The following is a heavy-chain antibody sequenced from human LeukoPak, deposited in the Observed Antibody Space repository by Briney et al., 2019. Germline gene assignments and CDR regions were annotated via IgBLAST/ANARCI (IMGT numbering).Heavy chain of an antibody. CDR3: ARGDGSNFFAS. CDR2: FYVTRGT. J-gene: IGHJ4*02. Sequence: PGGSLRLSCAVSGFSVTNNYMSWVRQSPGKGLEGVSVFYVTRGTYYADSVKGRFTISRDNSETTLYLKMQRLRAEETAVYYCARGDGSNFFASWGQGTLVTVSS. CDR1: GFSVTNNY. D-gene: IGHD5-24*01. V-gene: IGHV3-53*01.